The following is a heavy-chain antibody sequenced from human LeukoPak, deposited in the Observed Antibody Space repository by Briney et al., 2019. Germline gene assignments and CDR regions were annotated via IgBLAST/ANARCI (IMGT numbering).Heavy chain of an antibody. V-gene: IGHV4-39*07. D-gene: IGHD6-19*01. CDR3: AVGRWPVKNY. J-gene: IGHJ4*02. CDR1: GGSISSSSYY. CDR2: IYYSGST. Sequence: PSETLSLTCTVSGGSISSSSYYWGWIRQPPGKGLEWIGSIYYSGSTYYNPSLKSRVTISVDTSKNQFSLKLSSVTAADTAVYYCAVGRWPVKNYWGQGALVTVSS.